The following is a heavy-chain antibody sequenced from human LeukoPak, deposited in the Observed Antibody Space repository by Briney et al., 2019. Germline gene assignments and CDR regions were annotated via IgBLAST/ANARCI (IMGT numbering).Heavy chain of an antibody. CDR2: IHTSGST. J-gene: IGHJ5*02. CDR1: GDSISSYY. V-gene: IGHV4-4*09. CDR3: ARRILLGVSGGCCWFDP. Sequence: SETLSLTCTVSGDSISSYYWSWVRQPPGKGLEWIGYIHTSGSTNYNPSLKSRVTISVDTSKNQFSLKLSSVTAADTAVYYCARRILLGVSGGCCWFDPWGQGTLVTVSS. D-gene: IGHD2-21*01.